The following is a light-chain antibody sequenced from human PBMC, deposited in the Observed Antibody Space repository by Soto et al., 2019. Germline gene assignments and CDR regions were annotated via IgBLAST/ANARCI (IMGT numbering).Light chain of an antibody. J-gene: IGLJ1*01. V-gene: IGLV1-44*01. CDR3: AGWDGSLKGFV. Sequence: QSVLTQPPSVSAAPGQRVTISCSGSASNIGRDPVNWYQQVPGTAPKLLIYENNHRPSGVPDRFSGSKSGTSASLVISGLQSEDEAEYFCAGWDGSLKGFVFGTGTKVTVL. CDR1: ASNIGRDP. CDR2: ENN.